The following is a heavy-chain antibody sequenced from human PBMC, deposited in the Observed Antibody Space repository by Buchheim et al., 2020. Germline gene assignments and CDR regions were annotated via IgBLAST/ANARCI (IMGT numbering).Heavy chain of an antibody. CDR1: GYTFTSYY. V-gene: IGHV1-46*01. Sequence: QVQLVQSGAEVKKPGASVKVSCKASGYTFTSYYMHWVRQAPGQGLEWMGIINPSGGSTSYAQKFQGRVTMTRDTSTRPVYLELSSLRSEDTAVYYCAREGTYSSGWYVPAGVRGMDVWGQRTT. D-gene: IGHD6-19*01. CDR2: INPSGGST. CDR3: AREGTYSSGWYVPAGVRGMDV. J-gene: IGHJ6*02.